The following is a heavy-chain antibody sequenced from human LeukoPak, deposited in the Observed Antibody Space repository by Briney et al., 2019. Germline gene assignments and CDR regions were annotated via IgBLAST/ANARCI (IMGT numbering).Heavy chain of an antibody. Sequence: GGSLRLSCAASGFTFSRHAMHWLRQSPGKGREGVAIISYDGSDKFSADSVKGRFSIYRDHSRNTLDLQMNSLTTEDTALYYCARATDYYGSGSYLPLYYFYGMDVRGKGTAVIVCS. CDR2: ISYDGSDK. CDR1: GFTFSRHA. V-gene: IGHV3-30*04. J-gene: IGHJ6*04. D-gene: IGHD3-10*01. CDR3: ARATDYYGSGSYLPLYYFYGMDV.